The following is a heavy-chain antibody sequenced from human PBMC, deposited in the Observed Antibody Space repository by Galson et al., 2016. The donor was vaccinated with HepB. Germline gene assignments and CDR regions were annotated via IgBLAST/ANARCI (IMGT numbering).Heavy chain of an antibody. CDR1: GGSFSGYY. D-gene: IGHD5-24*01. CDR3: ACPDRSREMFDY. V-gene: IGHV4-34*01. CDR2: INHSGST. J-gene: IGHJ4*02. Sequence: SETLSLTCAVYGGSFSGYYWSWIRQPPGKGLEWIGEINHSGSTNYNPSLQSRVTVSVDTSKNQFSLKLTSLSAADTAVYYCACPDRSREMFDYWGQGILVTVSS.